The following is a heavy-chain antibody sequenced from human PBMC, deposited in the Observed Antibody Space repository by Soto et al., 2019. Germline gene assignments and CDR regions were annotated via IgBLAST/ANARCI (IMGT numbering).Heavy chain of an antibody. CDR2: INPNSGGT. Sequence: ASVKVSCKASGYTFTGYYMHWVRQAPGQGREWMGWINPNSGGTNYAQKFQGRVTMTRDTSISTAYMELSRLRSDDTAVYYCARDRYASRAAAGYYYYYGMDVWGQGTTVT. V-gene: IGHV1-2*02. D-gene: IGHD6-13*01. CDR3: ARDRYASRAAAGYYYYYGMDV. J-gene: IGHJ6*02. CDR1: GYTFTGYY.